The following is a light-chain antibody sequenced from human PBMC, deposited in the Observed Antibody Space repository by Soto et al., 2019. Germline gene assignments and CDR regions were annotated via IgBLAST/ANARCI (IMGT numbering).Light chain of an antibody. J-gene: IGKJ2*01. CDR3: QQYGSSQYT. V-gene: IGKV3-20*01. CDR2: GAS. CDR1: QSVSSSY. Sequence: EIVLTQSPGTLSLSPGERATLSCRASQSVSSSYLAWYQQKPGQAPRLLIYGASSRATGIPDRFSGSGSGTDFTITISRLEPADFALYYCQQYGSSQYTFGQGTKLEIK.